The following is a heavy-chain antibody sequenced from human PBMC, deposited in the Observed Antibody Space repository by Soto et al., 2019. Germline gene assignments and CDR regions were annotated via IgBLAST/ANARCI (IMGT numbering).Heavy chain of an antibody. D-gene: IGHD3-16*01. CDR1: GGSFSTYY. J-gene: IGHJ4*02. V-gene: IGHV4-34*01. CDR3: ANRLGSF. CDR2: THHSGIT. Sequence: QVQLQQWGTGLLKPSETLSLTCAVYGGSFSTYYWAWIRQPPGKGLEWIGETHHSGITTYSPSLISRVSISIDTSRNQFSLKLRAVTAADTGVYYCANRLGSFWGQGTLVTVSS.